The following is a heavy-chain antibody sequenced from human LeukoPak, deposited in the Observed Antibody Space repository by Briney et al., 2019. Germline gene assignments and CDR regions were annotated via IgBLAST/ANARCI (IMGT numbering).Heavy chain of an antibody. CDR1: GGSISSYY. V-gene: IGHV4-59*08. Sequence: PSETLSLTCTVSGGSISSYYWSWTRQPPGKGLEWIGYIYYSGSTNYNPSLKSRVTISVDTSKNQFSLKLSSVTAADTAVYYCARSRIGGSGPPYYWGQGTLVTVSS. CDR3: ARSRIGGSGPPYY. J-gene: IGHJ4*02. D-gene: IGHD3-10*01. CDR2: IYYSGST.